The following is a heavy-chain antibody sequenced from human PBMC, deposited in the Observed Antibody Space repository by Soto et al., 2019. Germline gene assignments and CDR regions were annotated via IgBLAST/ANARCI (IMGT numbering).Heavy chain of an antibody. Sequence: QVQLVQSGAEVKKPGASVKVSCKVSGYTLTDLSMQWVRQAPGKGLEWMGGFDPEDGETIYAQKFQGRVTMTEDTATDTAYMELSSLRSEDTAVYYCATHRSGQFLAWFPEGSLGYWGQGPLVNVSS. CDR1: GYTLTDLS. V-gene: IGHV1-24*01. CDR3: ATHRSGQFLAWFPEGSLGY. CDR2: FDPEDGET. J-gene: IGHJ4*02. D-gene: IGHD3-3*01.